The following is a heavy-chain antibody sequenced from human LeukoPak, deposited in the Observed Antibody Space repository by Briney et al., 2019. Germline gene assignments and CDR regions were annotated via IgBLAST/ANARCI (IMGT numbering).Heavy chain of an antibody. V-gene: IGHV3-48*04. Sequence: GGSLRLSCAASGFTFSSHSMNWVRQAPGKGLEWLSYITSSSVTMYNTDSVKGRFTISRDGAKNSVYLQMSSLRAEDTAMYYCARDGATTGPHWWFDLWGRGTLVTVSS. CDR1: GFTFSSHS. CDR3: ARDGATTGPHWWFDL. J-gene: IGHJ2*01. CDR2: ITSSSVTM. D-gene: IGHD1-1*01.